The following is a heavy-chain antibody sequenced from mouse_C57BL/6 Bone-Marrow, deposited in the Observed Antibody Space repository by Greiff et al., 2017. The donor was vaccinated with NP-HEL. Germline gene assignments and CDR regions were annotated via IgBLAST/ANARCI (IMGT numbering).Heavy chain of an antibody. CDR3: ARDRDLYAMDY. J-gene: IGHJ4*01. CDR1: GFTFSSYA. D-gene: IGHD3-1*01. V-gene: IGHV5-4*01. CDR2: ISDGGSYT. Sequence: EVHLVESGGGLVKPGGSLKLSCAASGFTFSSYAMSWVRQTPEKRLEWVATISDGGSYTYYPDNVKGRFTISRDNAKNNLYLQMSHLKSEDTAMYYCARDRDLYAMDYWGQGTSVTVSS.